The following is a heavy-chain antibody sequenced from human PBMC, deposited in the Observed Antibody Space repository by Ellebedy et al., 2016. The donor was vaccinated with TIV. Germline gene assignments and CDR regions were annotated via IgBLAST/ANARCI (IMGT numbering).Heavy chain of an antibody. Sequence: MPSETLSLTCAVSGGSLSGYYWSWIRQPPGKGLEWIGEIVHTGATNYNPSLKSRVSISQDTSNSQFSLQLSSVAAADTAVYYCARGRPAVVGALNYGLDVWGQGTTVTVSS. D-gene: IGHD6-19*01. CDR2: IVHTGAT. CDR1: GGSLSGYY. J-gene: IGHJ6*02. V-gene: IGHV4-34*01. CDR3: ARGRPAVVGALNYGLDV.